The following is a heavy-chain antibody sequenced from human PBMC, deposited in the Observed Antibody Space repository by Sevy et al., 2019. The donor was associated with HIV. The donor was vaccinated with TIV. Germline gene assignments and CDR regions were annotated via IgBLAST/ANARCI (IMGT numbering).Heavy chain of an antibody. CDR2: ISGVGGTA. V-gene: IGHV3-23*01. Sequence: GGSLRLSCAASGFTFNNFAMSWVRQTPGKGLEWVSGISGVGGTAYYVDSVKGRFTISRDNSMSTLYLQMNSLRAEDTAVYYCAKGRQQWPSDFWGRGTLVTVSS. CDR3: AKGRQQWPSDF. D-gene: IGHD6-19*01. J-gene: IGHJ4*02. CDR1: GFTFNNFA.